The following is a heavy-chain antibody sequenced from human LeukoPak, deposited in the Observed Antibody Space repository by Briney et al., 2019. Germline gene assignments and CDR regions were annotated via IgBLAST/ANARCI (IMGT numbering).Heavy chain of an antibody. CDR1: GGTFSSYA. CDR3: ARSGGSTYYDSSGYLPYNWFDP. J-gene: IGHJ5*02. Sequence: GSSVKVSCKASGGTFSSYAISWVRQAPGQGLEWMGGIIPIFGTANYAQKFQGRATITTDESTSTAYMELSSLRSEDTAVYYCARSGGSTYYDSSGYLPYNWFDPWGQGTLVTVSS. CDR2: IIPIFGTA. D-gene: IGHD3-22*01. V-gene: IGHV1-69*05.